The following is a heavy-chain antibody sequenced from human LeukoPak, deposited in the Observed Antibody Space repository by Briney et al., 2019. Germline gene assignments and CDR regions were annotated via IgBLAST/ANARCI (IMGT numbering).Heavy chain of an antibody. CDR2: IYYSGST. V-gene: IGHV4-30-4*01. J-gene: IGHJ5*02. D-gene: IGHD3-10*01. Sequence: SETLSLTCTVSGGSISSGDYYWSWIRQPPGKGLEWIGYIYYSGSTYYNPSLKSRVTISEDTSKNQFSLKLSSVTAADTAVYYCARAPIITMVRGVIIGNWFDPWGQGTLVTVSS. CDR1: GGSISSGDYY. CDR3: ARAPIITMVRGVIIGNWFDP.